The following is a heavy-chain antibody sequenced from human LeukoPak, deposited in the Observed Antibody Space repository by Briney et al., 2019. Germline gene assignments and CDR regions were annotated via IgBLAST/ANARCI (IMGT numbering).Heavy chain of an antibody. CDR3: ARRPSGGSTWFDP. CDR2: IYPGDSEI. Sequence: GESLKISGKGSGYSFTTYWIAWVRQMPGKGLEWMGIIYPGDSEIRYSPSFQGQVTISVDKSISTAYLQWSSLKTSDTAMYYCARRPSGGSTWFDPWGQGTLVTVSS. J-gene: IGHJ5*02. CDR1: GYSFTTYW. V-gene: IGHV5-51*01. D-gene: IGHD2-8*02.